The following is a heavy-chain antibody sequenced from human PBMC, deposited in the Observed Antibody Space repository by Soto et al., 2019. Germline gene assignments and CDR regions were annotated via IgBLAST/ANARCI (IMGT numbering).Heavy chain of an antibody. V-gene: IGHV4-34*01. Sequence: PSETLSLTCAVYGGSFSGYYWSWIRQPPGKGLEGCGEINHSGSTNYNPSLKSRVTISVDTSTNQFSLQLISVTTADTAAYYCGRRRAYGGYYGMDVWGQGTTVTVSS. CDR2: INHSGST. CDR3: GRRRAYGGYYGMDV. CDR1: GGSFSGYY. D-gene: IGHD3-16*01. J-gene: IGHJ6*02.